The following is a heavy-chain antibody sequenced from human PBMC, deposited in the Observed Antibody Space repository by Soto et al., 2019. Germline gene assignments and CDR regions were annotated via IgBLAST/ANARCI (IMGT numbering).Heavy chain of an antibody. J-gene: IGHJ4*02. CDR1: GFTFSSYG. V-gene: IGHV3-30*18. D-gene: IGHD5-12*01. CDR2: ISYDGSNK. CDR3: ANHGQYGGYELTGY. Sequence: QVQLVESGGGVVQPGRSLRLSCAASGFTFSSYGMHWVRQAPGKGLEWVAVISYDGSNKYYADSVKGRFTISRDNSKNTLYLQMNSLRAEDTAVYYCANHGQYGGYELTGYWGQGTLVTVSS.